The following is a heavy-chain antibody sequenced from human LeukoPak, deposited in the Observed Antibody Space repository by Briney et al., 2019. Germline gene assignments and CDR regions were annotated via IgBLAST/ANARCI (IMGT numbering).Heavy chain of an antibody. CDR1: EFTFSNYW. J-gene: IGHJ2*01. V-gene: IGHV3-74*01. Sequence: GGSLRLSCVASEFTFSNYWIHWVRQAPGKGLVWVSRIRGDGIVTNYAGSVEGRFTVSRDNAKNTVHLQMNGLRDDDTAVYYCARASPADFNLWGRGTLVTVSS. CDR2: IRGDGIVT. CDR3: ARASPADFNL.